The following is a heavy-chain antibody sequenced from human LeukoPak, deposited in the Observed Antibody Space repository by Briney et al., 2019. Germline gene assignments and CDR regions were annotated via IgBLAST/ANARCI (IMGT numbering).Heavy chain of an antibody. CDR1: GGSFSGYY. CDR2: INHSGST. D-gene: IGHD1-26*01. CDR3: ARGLMWANFDY. J-gene: IGHJ4*02. Sequence: PSGTLSLTCAVYGGSFSGYYWSWIRQPPGKGLEWIGEINHSGSTNYNPSLKSRVTISVDTSKNQFSLKLSSVTAADTAVYYCARGLMWANFDYWGQGTLVTVSS. V-gene: IGHV4-34*01.